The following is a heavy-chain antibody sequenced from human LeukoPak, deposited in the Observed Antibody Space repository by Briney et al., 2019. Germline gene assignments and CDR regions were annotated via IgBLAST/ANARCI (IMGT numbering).Heavy chain of an antibody. Sequence: GGSLRLPCAASGFTFSSYAMSWVRQAPGKGLEWVSAISGSGGSTYYADSVKGRFTISRDNSKNTLYLQMNSLRAEDTAVYYCAGGAGYYDSSGYYYIDYYGMDVWGQGTTVTVSS. CDR1: GFTFSSYA. J-gene: IGHJ6*02. D-gene: IGHD3-22*01. V-gene: IGHV3-23*01. CDR3: AGGAGYYDSSGYYYIDYYGMDV. CDR2: ISGSGGST.